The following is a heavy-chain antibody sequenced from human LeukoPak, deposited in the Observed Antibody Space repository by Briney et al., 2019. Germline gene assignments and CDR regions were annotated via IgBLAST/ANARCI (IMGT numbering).Heavy chain of an antibody. CDR3: ARRGLRVWFGEYNPNWFDP. D-gene: IGHD3-10*01. V-gene: IGHV4-39*07. CDR1: GGSISSSSYY. J-gene: IGHJ5*02. CDR2: IYYSGST. Sequence: PSETLSLTCTVSGGSISSSSYYWGWIRQPPGKGLEWIGSIYYSGSTYYNPSLKSRVTISVDTSKNQFSLKLSSVTAADTAVYYCARRGLRVWFGEYNPNWFDPWGQGTLVTVSS.